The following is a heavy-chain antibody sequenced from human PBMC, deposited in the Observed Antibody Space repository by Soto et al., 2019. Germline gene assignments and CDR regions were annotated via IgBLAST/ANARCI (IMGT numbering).Heavy chain of an antibody. CDR1: GLTFSNYA. J-gene: IGHJ4*02. V-gene: IGHV3-23*01. Sequence: GGSLRLSCAASGLTFSNYAMSWVRQAPGKGLEWVSGISGSGGSTYYADSVKGRFTISRDNSKNTLYLQMNSLRAEDTAVYYCAKEGDFWSGYSTDFDYWGQGTLVTVSS. CDR3: AKEGDFWSGYSTDFDY. D-gene: IGHD3-3*01. CDR2: ISGSGGST.